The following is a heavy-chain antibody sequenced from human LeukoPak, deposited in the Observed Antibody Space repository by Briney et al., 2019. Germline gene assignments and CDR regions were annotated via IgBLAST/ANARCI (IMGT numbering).Heavy chain of an antibody. CDR1: GFTFSSYS. CDR3: AKGLSGWFDY. Sequence: PGGSLRLSCAASGFTFSSYSMNWVRQAPGKGLEWVPAISSSGSNTYYADSVKGRFTISRDNSKNTLYLQMNSLGAEDTAVYYCAKGLSGWFDYWGQGTLVTVSS. D-gene: IGHD6-19*01. V-gene: IGHV3-23*01. J-gene: IGHJ4*02. CDR2: ISSSGSNT.